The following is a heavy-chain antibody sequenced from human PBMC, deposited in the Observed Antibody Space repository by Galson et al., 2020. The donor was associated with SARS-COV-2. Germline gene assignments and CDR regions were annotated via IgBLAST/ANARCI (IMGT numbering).Heavy chain of an antibody. CDR1: SDSITSRSSY. Sequence: SERLSLTCTVSSDSITSRSSYWGWIRQHPGEGLEWIVSMYYTGITYNNPTLKSRVTISGDTSRHQFSLKMTSVTAADTVFYYCGRLGSGSYGGRFCGHGGPGTLVVVSS. CDR3: GRLGSGSYGGRFCGH. CDR2: MYYTGIT. V-gene: IGHV4-39*01. D-gene: IGHD6-19*01. J-gene: IGHJ1*01.